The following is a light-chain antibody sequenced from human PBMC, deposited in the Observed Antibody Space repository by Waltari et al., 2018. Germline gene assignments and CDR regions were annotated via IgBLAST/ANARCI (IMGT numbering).Light chain of an antibody. V-gene: IGKV3-15*01. J-gene: IGKJ5*01. CDR3: HHYYNWPMT. CDR2: HAS. Sequence: EIVMTQSPAPLSVSPGGSATLPCRASQSVSSNSAWYQQKPGQPPRLLISHASTRATGIPASFSGSGAGTKFTRTISSLQSEDIAVYYCHHYYNWPMTFGQGTRLEIK. CDR1: QSVSSN.